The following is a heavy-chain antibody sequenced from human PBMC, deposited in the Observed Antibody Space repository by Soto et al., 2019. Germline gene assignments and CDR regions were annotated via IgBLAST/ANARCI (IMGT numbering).Heavy chain of an antibody. V-gene: IGHV1-46*01. CDR3: ARSSGGNFGIIIEGSNWFDP. CDR2: INPHGGST. J-gene: IGHJ5*02. D-gene: IGHD3-3*01. CDR1: GNPFTRLY. Sequence: ALGKVSCKGPGNPFTRLYLDWVGQAPGQWAGAMGVINPHGGSTKYAQKFQGRVTMTRDTSRSTVYMELRSLRSDDTAIYYCARSSGGNFGIIIEGSNWFDPWGQGTLVTSPQ.